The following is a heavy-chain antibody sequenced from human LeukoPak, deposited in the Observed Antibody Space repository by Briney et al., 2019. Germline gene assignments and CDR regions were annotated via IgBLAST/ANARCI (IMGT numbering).Heavy chain of an antibody. CDR3: AKEDFWSGPDLLYLDY. D-gene: IGHD3-3*01. CDR1: GFTFSSYA. V-gene: IGHV3-23*01. CDR2: ISGSGGST. J-gene: IGHJ4*02. Sequence: GGSLRLSCAASGFTFSSYAMSWVRQAPGKRLEWVSAISGSGGSTYCADSVKVRFTISRDNSKNTLYLQMNSLRAEDAAVYYCAKEDFWSGPDLLYLDYWGQGTLVTVSS.